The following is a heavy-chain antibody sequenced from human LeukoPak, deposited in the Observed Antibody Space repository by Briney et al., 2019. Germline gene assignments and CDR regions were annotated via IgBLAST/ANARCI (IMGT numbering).Heavy chain of an antibody. CDR3: ARDVGGVDY. CDR1: GGSISSGSYY. J-gene: IGHJ4*02. V-gene: IGHV4-61*02. Sequence: SQTLSLTCTVSGGSISSGSYYWSWIRQPAGKGLEWIGRIYTSGSTNYNPSLKSRVTISVDTSKNQFSLKLSSVTAADTAVYYCARDVGGVDYWGQGTLVTVSS. D-gene: IGHD3-10*01. CDR2: IYTSGST.